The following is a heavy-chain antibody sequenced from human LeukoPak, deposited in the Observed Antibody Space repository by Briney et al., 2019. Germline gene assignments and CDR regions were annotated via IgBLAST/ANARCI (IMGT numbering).Heavy chain of an antibody. Sequence: SGGSLRPSCVASGFTFSAYGMQWVRQAPGKGLEWVAVISNDGDNKYYSNSVKGRFTISRDSSKNTLYLQMNSLRPEDTAVYSCAKDLTTLFLASDVWGLGTVVTVSS. CDR3: AKDLTTLFLASDV. CDR1: GFTFSAYG. V-gene: IGHV3-30*18. CDR2: ISNDGDNK. J-gene: IGHJ3*01. D-gene: IGHD4-11*01.